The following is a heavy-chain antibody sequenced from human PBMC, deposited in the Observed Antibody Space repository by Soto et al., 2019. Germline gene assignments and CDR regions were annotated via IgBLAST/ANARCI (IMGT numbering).Heavy chain of an antibody. D-gene: IGHD3-16*02. CDR2: ILHGGSNK. V-gene: IGHV3-30*18. CDR1: GFTFSGYG. CDR3: AKDLRDYRRSFQSY. J-gene: IGHJ4*02. Sequence: LRLSCAASGFTFSGYGMHWVRQAPGKGLEWVAVILHGGSNKYYADSVKGRFTISRDNSKNTLYMQMNSLRADDTAVYYCAKDLRDYRRSFQSYWGKGTRVTVSS.